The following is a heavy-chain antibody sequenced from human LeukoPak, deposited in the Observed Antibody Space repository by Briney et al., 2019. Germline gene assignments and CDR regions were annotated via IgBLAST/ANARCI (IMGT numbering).Heavy chain of an antibody. CDR2: IKQDGSEK. V-gene: IGHV3-7*01. D-gene: IGHD6-13*01. CDR3: ARDGYSSSWSPLGY. CDR1: GFTFSSYW. Sequence: GGSLRLSCAASGFTFSSYWMSWVRQAPGKGLEWVANIKQDGSEKYYVDSVKGRFTISRDNAKNSLYLQMNSLRAEDTAVYYCARDGYSSSWSPLGYWGQGTLVTVSP. J-gene: IGHJ4*02.